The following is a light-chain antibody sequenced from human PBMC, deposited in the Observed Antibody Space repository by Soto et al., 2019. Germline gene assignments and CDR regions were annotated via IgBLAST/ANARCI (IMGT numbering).Light chain of an antibody. J-gene: IGKJ3*01. CDR3: QQYGSSPLT. Sequence: ETVMTQSPATLSVSPGEKATLSCRASQSVGTKLAWYQQKPGQAPRFLIYGASIRATGIPARISGSGSGTEFTLTISSLQSEDFAVYYCQQYGSSPLTFGPGTKVDIK. V-gene: IGKV3-15*01. CDR2: GAS. CDR1: QSVGTK.